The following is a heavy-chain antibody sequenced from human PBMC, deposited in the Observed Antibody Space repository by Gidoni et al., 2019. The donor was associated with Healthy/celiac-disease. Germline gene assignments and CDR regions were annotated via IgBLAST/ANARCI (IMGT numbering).Heavy chain of an antibody. V-gene: IGHV3-72*01. J-gene: IGHJ4*02. CDR1: GLPFSDHY. Sequence: EVQLVESGGGLVQPGGSLRLSCAASGLPFSDHYMDWVRQAPGKGLEWVGRTRNKANSYTTEYAASVKGRFTISRDDSKNSLYLQMNSLKTEDTAVYYCARGSIAVAGTFDYWGQGTLVTVSS. CDR3: ARGSIAVAGTFDY. D-gene: IGHD6-19*01. CDR2: TRNKANSYTT.